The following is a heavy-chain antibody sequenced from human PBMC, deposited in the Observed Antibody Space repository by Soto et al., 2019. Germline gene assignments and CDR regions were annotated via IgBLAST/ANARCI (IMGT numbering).Heavy chain of an antibody. J-gene: IGHJ6*02. D-gene: IGHD1-26*01. Sequence: EVQLVESGGGLVKPGGSLRLSCAVSGFTLSSYTMNWVRQAPGKGLEWVSSISSSSSYMYYADSLKGRFTISRDNAKNSLYLQMNSLRAEDTAVYYCARGQWELPGSIYYYGMDVWGQGTTVTVSS. CDR1: GFTLSSYT. CDR2: ISSSSSYM. CDR3: ARGQWELPGSIYYYGMDV. V-gene: IGHV3-21*01.